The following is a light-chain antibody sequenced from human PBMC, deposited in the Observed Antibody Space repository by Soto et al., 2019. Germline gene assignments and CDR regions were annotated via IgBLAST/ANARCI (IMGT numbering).Light chain of an antibody. CDR1: SSAVGGYNY. CDR3: SSYAGSNNFYV. CDR2: EVS. V-gene: IGLV2-8*01. J-gene: IGLJ1*01. Sequence: QSVLTQPPAASGSPGQSVTISCTGTSSAVGGYNYVSWYQQHPGKAPKLMIYEVSKRPSGVPDRFSGSKSGNTASLTVSGLQAEDEADYYGSSYAGSNNFYVFGTGTQLTVL.